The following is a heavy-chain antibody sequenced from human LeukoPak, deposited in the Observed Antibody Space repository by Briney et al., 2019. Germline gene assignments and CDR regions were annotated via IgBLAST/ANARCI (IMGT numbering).Heavy chain of an antibody. V-gene: IGHV1-69*05. CDR3: ARGPYGWYYFDY. CDR1: GGTFSSYS. J-gene: IGHJ4*02. CDR2: IIPIFGTP. D-gene: IGHD6-19*01. Sequence: ASVKVSCKASGGTFSSYSISWVRQAPGQGLEWMGRIIPIFGTPNCAQKFQGRVTITTDESTSTAYMELSSLRSDDTAVYYCARGPYGWYYFDYWGQGTLVTVSS.